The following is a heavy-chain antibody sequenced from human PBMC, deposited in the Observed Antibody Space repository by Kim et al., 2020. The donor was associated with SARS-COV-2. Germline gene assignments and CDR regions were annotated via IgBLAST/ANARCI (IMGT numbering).Heavy chain of an antibody. CDR2: ISAYNGNT. J-gene: IGHJ4*02. Sequence: ASVKVSCKASGYTFTSYGISWVRQAPGQGLEWMGWISAYNGNTNYAQKLQGRVTMTTDTSTSTAYMELRSLRSDDTAVYYCARDFLPYSSSRRYRSQVGYWGQGTLVTVSS. CDR3: ARDFLPYSSSRRYRSQVGY. CDR1: GYTFTSYG. D-gene: IGHD6-6*01. V-gene: IGHV1-18*01.